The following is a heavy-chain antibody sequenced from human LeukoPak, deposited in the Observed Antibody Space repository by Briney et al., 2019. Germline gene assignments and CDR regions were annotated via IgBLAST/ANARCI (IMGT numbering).Heavy chain of an antibody. CDR2: IFSRSESI. D-gene: IGHD3-22*01. CDR3: ARDFFHSSESRPFGY. Sequence: GGSLRLSCAASGFTFGAYTINWVRQAPGKGLEWVSCIFSRSESILYADSVKGRFTISRDNAKNLLYLQMDSLRVEDTAVYYCARDFFHSSESRPFGYWGQGTLVTVSS. V-gene: IGHV3-21*06. CDR1: GFTFGAYT. J-gene: IGHJ4*02.